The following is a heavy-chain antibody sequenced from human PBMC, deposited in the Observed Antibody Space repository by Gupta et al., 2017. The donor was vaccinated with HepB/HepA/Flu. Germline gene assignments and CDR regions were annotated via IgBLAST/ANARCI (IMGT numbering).Heavy chain of an antibody. D-gene: IGHD6-6*01. CDR3: ARDPFGSSTGYGMDV. Sequence: EVQLVESGGGLVQPGGSLRLSCAASGLPFSRFRLSWVRQLPGKGLEWVANIQEDGKRKVYADSVKGRFTISRDNAKDSLYLHINSLRDEDTAVYYCARDPFGSSTGYGMDVWGRGTTVTVSS. CDR1: GLPFSRFR. J-gene: IGHJ6*02. CDR2: IQEDGKRK. V-gene: IGHV3-7*01.